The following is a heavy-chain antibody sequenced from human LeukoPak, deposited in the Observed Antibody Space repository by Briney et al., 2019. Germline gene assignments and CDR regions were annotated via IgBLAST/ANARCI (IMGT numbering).Heavy chain of an antibody. CDR3: ARHYYDSIDYYSYFDY. V-gene: IGHV5-51*01. CDR2: IYPGGDSDT. CDR1: GYSFTNYW. J-gene: IGHJ4*02. Sequence: GESLKISCKGSGYSFTNYWIGWVRQMPGKGLEWMGIIYPGGDSDTRYSPSFQGQVTISADKSISTAFLQWSSLKASDTAMYYCARHYYDSIDYYSYFDYWGQGTLVTVSS. D-gene: IGHD3-22*01.